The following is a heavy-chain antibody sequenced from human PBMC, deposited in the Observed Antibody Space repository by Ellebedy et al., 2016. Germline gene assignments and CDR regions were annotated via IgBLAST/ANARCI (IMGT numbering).Heavy chain of an antibody. CDR3: ARDAYYDSSGYYPLDY. Sequence: GGSLRLXXAASGFTFSSYSMNWVRQAPGKGLEWVSSISSSSSYIYYADSVKGRFTISRDNAKNSLYLQMNSLRAEDTAVYYCARDAYYDSSGYYPLDYWGQGTLVTVSS. CDR1: GFTFSSYS. D-gene: IGHD3-22*01. CDR2: ISSSSSYI. J-gene: IGHJ4*02. V-gene: IGHV3-21*01.